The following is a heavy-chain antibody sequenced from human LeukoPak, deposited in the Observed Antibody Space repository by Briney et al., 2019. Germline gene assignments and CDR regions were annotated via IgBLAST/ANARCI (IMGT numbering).Heavy chain of an antibody. J-gene: IGHJ6*03. CDR2: IYNDGTT. V-gene: IGHV3-53*01. Sequence: GGSLRLSCAASGFTVSSNYMSWVRQAPGKGLQWVSGIYNDGTTYYADSVKGRFTISRDNSKNTLYLQMNSLRAEDTAVYYCAREICGGSCNPPSYMDVWDNGTTVTVSS. CDR1: GFTVSSNY. CDR3: AREICGGSCNPPSYMDV. D-gene: IGHD2-15*01.